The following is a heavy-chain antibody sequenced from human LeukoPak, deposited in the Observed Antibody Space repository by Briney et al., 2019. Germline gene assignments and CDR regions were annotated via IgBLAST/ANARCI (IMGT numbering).Heavy chain of an antibody. CDR3: ARDRKQWLVLGPFDY. CDR1: GYTFTGYY. J-gene: IGHJ4*02. Sequence: GAPVKVSCKASGYTFTGYYMHWVRQAPGQGLEWMGWINPNSGGTNYAQKFQGRVTMTRDTSISTAYMELSRLRSDDTAVYYCARDRKQWLVLGPFDYWGQGTLVTVSS. CDR2: INPNSGGT. D-gene: IGHD6-19*01. V-gene: IGHV1-2*02.